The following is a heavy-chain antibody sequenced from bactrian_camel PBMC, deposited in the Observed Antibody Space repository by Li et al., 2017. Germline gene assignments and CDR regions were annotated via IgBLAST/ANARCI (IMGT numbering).Heavy chain of an antibody. J-gene: IGHJ4*01. Sequence: VQLVESGGGSVQAGGSLTLSCDVSGNVYKSWSMGWFRHPKNEGEGVAAIDSDGGTIYADSVKGRFIISQDNAKNTLYLQMNSLKPEDTGMYSCATQGGDWDSCLEVSYTYWGQGTQVTVS. V-gene: IGHV3S53*01. D-gene: IGHD1*01. CDR3: ATQGGDWDSCLEVSYTY. CDR2: IDSDGGT. CDR1: GNVYKSWS.